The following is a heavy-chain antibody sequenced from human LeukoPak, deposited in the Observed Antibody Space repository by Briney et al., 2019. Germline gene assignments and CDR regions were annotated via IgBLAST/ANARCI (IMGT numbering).Heavy chain of an antibody. D-gene: IGHD7-27*01. CDR3: ARELWETGDQGMDV. V-gene: IGHV4-30-2*01. J-gene: IGHJ6*02. CDR2: IYHSGST. CDR1: GGSISSGGYY. Sequence: SETLSLTCTVSGGSISSGGYYWSWIRQHPGKGLEWIGYIYHSGSTYYNPSLKSRVTISVDRSKNQFSLKLSSVTAADTAVYYCARELWETGDQGMDVWGQGTTVTVSS.